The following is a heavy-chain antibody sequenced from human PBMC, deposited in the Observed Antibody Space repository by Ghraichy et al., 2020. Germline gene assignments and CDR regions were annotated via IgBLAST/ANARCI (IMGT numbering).Heavy chain of an antibody. CDR2: ISSNGGST. Sequence: LSLTCSASGFTFSSYAMHWVRQAPGKGLEYVSAISSNGGSTYYADSVKGRFTISRDNSKNTLYLQMSSLRAEDTAVYYCVKVSIQLERLRYYYYYMDVWGKGTTVTVSS. D-gene: IGHD1-1*01. J-gene: IGHJ6*03. CDR3: VKVSIQLERLRYYYYYMDV. CDR1: GFTFSSYA. V-gene: IGHV3-64D*06.